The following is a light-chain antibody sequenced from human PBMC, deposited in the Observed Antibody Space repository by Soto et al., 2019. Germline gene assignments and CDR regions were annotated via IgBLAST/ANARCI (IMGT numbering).Light chain of an antibody. V-gene: IGLV2-11*01. J-gene: IGLJ3*02. Sequence: QSALTQPRSVSGSPGQSVTISCTGTSSDVGTYDFVSWYQQHPGKAPRLMIFDVSERPSGVPDRFSGSKSGTSASLAISGLQSEDEADYYCASWDVSLNAWVFGGGTKLTVL. CDR3: ASWDVSLNAWV. CDR1: SSDVGTYDF. CDR2: DVS.